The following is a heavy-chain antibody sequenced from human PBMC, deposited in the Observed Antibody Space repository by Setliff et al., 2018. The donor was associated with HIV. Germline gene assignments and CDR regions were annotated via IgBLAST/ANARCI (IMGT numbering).Heavy chain of an antibody. CDR3: AKVLYYDYVWGSYDPLYYSDY. Sequence: GSLRLSCAASGFTFSSYWMHWVRLAPGKGLVWVSRINTDGSSTNYADSVKGRFTISRDNSKNTLYLQMNSLRAEDTAVYYCAKVLYYDYVWGSYDPLYYSDYWGQGTLVTVSS. CDR1: GFTFSSYW. V-gene: IGHV3-74*01. J-gene: IGHJ4*02. CDR2: INTDGSST. D-gene: IGHD3-16*01.